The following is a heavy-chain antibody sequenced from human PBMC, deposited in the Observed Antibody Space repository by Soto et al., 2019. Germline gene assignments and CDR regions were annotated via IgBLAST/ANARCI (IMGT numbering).Heavy chain of an antibody. CDR1: GGSISNFY. CDR2: TSYSGNT. CDR3: ARAPMVLSRSYFDS. D-gene: IGHD2-8*01. Sequence: SETLSLTCTVSGGSISNFYWSWIRQPPGKGLEWIGYTSYSGNTNYNPSLKSRVSISVDTSKNQLSLNLTSVTAADTAVYYCARAPMVLSRSYFDSWGQGTPVTVSS. V-gene: IGHV4-59*01. J-gene: IGHJ4*02.